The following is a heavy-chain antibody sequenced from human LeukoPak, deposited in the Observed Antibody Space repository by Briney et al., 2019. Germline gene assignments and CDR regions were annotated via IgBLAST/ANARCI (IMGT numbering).Heavy chain of an antibody. V-gene: IGHV4-61*02. CDR1: GGSISSGSYY. D-gene: IGHD5-12*01. Sequence: SQTLSLTCTVSGGSISSGSYYWSCIRQPAGKGLECIGRIYTSGSTNYNPSLKSRVTISVDTSKNQFSLKLSSVTAADTAVYYCVRGGDYGSAYDYFRYWGQGTLVSVSS. J-gene: IGHJ4*02. CDR2: IYTSGST. CDR3: VRGGDYGSAYDYFRY.